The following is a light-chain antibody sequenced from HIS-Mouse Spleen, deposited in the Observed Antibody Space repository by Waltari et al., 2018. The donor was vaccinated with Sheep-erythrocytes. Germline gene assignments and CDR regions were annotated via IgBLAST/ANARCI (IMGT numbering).Light chain of an antibody. J-gene: IGLJ3*02. CDR2: EVS. V-gene: IGLV2-8*01. Sequence: QSALTHPPSASGSPGQSLTISCTGTSSDVGGYHYVPWYRQHPGEAPKLMVSEVSKRPSGGRVGCSGATPGNTSSLSVSGLQAEEEADYYCIADAGINDCVFGGGTKLTVL. CDR1: SSDVGGYHY. CDR3: IADAGINDCV.